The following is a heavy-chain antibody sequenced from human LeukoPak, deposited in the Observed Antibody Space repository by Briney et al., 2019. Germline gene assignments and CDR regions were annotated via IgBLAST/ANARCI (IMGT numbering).Heavy chain of an antibody. V-gene: IGHV4-59*01. J-gene: IGHJ4*02. CDR2: IYYSGST. CDR3: ARGWSGDYVEY. Sequence: SETLSLTCTVSGGSISSYYWSWIRQPPEKGLEWIGYIYYSGSTNYNPSLKSRVTISVDTSKNQFSLKLSSVTAADTAVYYCARGWSGDYVEYWGQGTLVTVSS. D-gene: IGHD2-15*01. CDR1: GGSISSYY.